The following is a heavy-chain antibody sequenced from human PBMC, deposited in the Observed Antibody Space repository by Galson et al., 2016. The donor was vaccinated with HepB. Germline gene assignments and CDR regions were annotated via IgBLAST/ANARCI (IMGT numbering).Heavy chain of an antibody. CDR3: SGEGASVYALDY. Sequence: CAISGDSVSSNSAAWNWLRQSPSRGLEWLGRTYYRSKWYNDYAESVKSRITINPDTSKNQFSLQLHSVTPDDTAFYYCSGEGASVYALDYWGQRTLVTVSS. CDR1: GDSVSSNSAA. J-gene: IGHJ4*02. D-gene: IGHD5/OR15-5a*01. V-gene: IGHV6-1*01. CDR2: TYYRSKWYN.